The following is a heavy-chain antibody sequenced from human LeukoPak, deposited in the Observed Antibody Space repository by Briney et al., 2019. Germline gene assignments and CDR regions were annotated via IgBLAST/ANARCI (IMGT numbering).Heavy chain of an antibody. V-gene: IGHV4-59*08. Sequence: SSETLSLTCTVSGGSISSYYWSWTRQPPGKGLEWIGYVYYSGSTNYNPSLKSRVTISVDTSKNQFSLELSSVTAADTAVYYCARNTLQYYYYGFDVWGQGTTVTVSS. CDR3: ARNTLQYYYYGFDV. CDR2: VYYSGST. J-gene: IGHJ6*02. CDR1: GGSISSYY.